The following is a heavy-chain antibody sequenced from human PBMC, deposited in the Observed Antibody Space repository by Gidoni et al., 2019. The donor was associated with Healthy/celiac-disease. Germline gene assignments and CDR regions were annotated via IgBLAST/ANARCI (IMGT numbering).Heavy chain of an antibody. V-gene: IGHV4-34*01. CDR2: INHSGST. CDR3: ARVRSSGSYWSYYYGMDV. CDR1: GGSFSGYY. Sequence: QVQLQQWGAGLLKPSETLSLTCAVYGGSFSGYYWSWIRQPPGKGLAWIGEINHSGSTNYNPSLKSRVTISVDTSKNQFSLKLSSVTAADTAVYYCARVRSSGSYWSYYYGMDVWGQGTTVTVSS. D-gene: IGHD1-26*01. J-gene: IGHJ6*02.